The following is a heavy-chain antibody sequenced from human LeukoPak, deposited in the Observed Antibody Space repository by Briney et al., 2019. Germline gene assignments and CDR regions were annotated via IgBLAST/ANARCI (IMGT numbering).Heavy chain of an antibody. CDR2: ISYDGSNK. CDR3: ARSRDWGEFDY. V-gene: IGHV3-30*01. CDR1: GFTFRSYP. Sequence: PGGSLRLSYAASGFTFRSYPMHWVRQAPGKGLEWVAVISYDGSNKFYADSVKGRFTISRDNSKDTLYLQMNSLRPEDTAVYYCARSRDWGEFDYWGRGTLVTVSS. J-gene: IGHJ4*02. D-gene: IGHD2-21*02.